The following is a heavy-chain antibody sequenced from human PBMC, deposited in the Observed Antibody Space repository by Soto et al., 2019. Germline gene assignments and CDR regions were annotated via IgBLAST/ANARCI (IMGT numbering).Heavy chain of an antibody. D-gene: IGHD5-18*01. V-gene: IGHV3-48*01. CDR1: GFTFSSYS. CDR2: ISSSSSSTI. CDR3: ARDYSSYGPFDY. J-gene: IGHJ4*02. Sequence: GSLRLSCAASGFTFSSYSMNWVRQAPGKGLEWVSYISSSSSSTIYYADSVKGRFTISRDNAKNSLYLQMNSLRAEDTAVYYCARDYSSYGPFDYWGQGTLVTVSS.